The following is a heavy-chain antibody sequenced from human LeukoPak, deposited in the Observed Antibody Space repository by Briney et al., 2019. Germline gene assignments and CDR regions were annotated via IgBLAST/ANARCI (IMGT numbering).Heavy chain of an antibody. CDR2: ISGIGGST. CDR1: GFTFSSYA. D-gene: IGHD6-6*01. J-gene: IGHJ6*03. Sequence: GGSLRLSCAASGFTFSSYAMSWVRQAPGKGLEWVSAISGIGGSTYYADSVKGRFTISRDNAKNSLYLQMNSLRGEDSAVYYCAKEYRSCYYYYMDVWGKGTTVTVSS. V-gene: IGHV3-23*01. CDR3: AKEYRSCYYYYMDV.